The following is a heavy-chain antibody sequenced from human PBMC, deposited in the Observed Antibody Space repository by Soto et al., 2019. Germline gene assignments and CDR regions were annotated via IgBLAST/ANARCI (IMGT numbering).Heavy chain of an antibody. CDR3: ASLPTFDYYYYGMDV. CDR1: GFTFSSYE. CDR2: ISSSGSTI. Sequence: GGSLRLSCAASGFTFSSYEMNWVRQAPGKGLAWVSYISSSGSTIYYADSVKGRFTISRDNAKNSLYLQMNSLRAEDTAVYYCASLPTFDYYYYGMDVWGQGTTVTVSS. V-gene: IGHV3-48*03. J-gene: IGHJ6*02.